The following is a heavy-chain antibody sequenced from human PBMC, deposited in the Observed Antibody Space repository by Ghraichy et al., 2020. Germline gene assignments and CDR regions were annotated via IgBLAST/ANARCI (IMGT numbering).Heavy chain of an antibody. CDR3: ARPLRDDYNWGGFDY. Sequence: GGSLRLSYANSGLTYSRYGIQCVRPPPCTALKLETIILYDRINKYYADSVKGRFTISRDNSKNTLYLQMNSLRAEDTAVYYCARPLRDDYNWGGFDYWGQGTLVHVS. J-gene: IGHJ4*02. D-gene: IGHD5-24*01. CDR1: GLTYSRYG. CDR2: ILYDRINK. V-gene: IGHV3-30*03.